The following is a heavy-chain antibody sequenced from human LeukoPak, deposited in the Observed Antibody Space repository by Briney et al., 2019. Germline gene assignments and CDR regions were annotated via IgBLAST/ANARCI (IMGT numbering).Heavy chain of an antibody. D-gene: IGHD3-10*01. V-gene: IGHV1-24*01. CDR1: GYTLTELS. J-gene: IGHJ5*02. CDR2: FDPEDGET. Sequence: ASVKVSCKLSGYTLTELSMHWVRQAPGKGLEWMGGFDPEDGETIYAQKFQGRVTMTEDTSTDTAYMELSGLRSEDTAVYYCATSGSYYSRWFDPWGQGTLVTVSS. CDR3: ATSGSYYSRWFDP.